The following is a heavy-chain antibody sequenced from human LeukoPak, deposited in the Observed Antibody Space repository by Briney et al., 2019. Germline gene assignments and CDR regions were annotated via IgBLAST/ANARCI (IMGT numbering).Heavy chain of an antibody. Sequence: GGSLRLSCAASGFTFSSYSMNWVRQAPGKGLEWVSSISSSSSYIYYADSVKGRFTISRDNAKNSLHLQMNSLRAEDTAVYYCARIGGYSSSLYAGTDVWGQGTTVTVSS. J-gene: IGHJ6*02. V-gene: IGHV3-21*01. CDR3: ARIGGYSSSLYAGTDV. CDR1: GFTFSSYS. CDR2: ISSSSSYI. D-gene: IGHD6-13*01.